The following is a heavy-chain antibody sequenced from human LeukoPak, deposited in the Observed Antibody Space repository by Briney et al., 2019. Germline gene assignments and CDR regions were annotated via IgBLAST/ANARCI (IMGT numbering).Heavy chain of an antibody. CDR3: ASYDSGWYYFDY. V-gene: IGHV3-7*01. Sequence: RGSLRLSCAASGFTLSSYWMSWVRQAPGKGLKRVANIEQDGSEKYYVDSVKGRFTISRDNAKNSLYLQMNSLRAEDTAVYYCASYDSGWYYFDYWGQGTLVTVSS. CDR2: IEQDGSEK. CDR1: GFTLSSYW. J-gene: IGHJ4*02. D-gene: IGHD6-19*01.